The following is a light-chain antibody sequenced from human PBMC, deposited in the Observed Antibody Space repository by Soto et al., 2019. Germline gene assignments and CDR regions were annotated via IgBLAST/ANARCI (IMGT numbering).Light chain of an antibody. Sequence: DVVITQSPLSLPVTLGQPASMSCRSNQSLVHSDGIAYFSWFQQRPGRSPRRLIYKVSNRDSGVPARFSGSGSGTDFALKISRVEAEDVGVYYCMQALQTGTFGQGTRLEI. CDR1: QSLVHSDGIAY. CDR2: KVS. CDR3: MQALQTGT. J-gene: IGKJ5*01. V-gene: IGKV2-30*02.